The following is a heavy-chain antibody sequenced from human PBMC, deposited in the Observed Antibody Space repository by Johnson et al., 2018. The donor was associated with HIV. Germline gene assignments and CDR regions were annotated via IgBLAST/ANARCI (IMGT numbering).Heavy chain of an antibody. V-gene: IGHV3-30*02. J-gene: IGHJ3*02. D-gene: IGHD3-10*01. CDR2: TRHDGSNK. CDR3: AKCGDADAFDI. Sequence: QVQLVESGGGVVQPGRSLRLSCAASEFTFSNYAMHWVRQATGKGLEWVAFTRHDGSNKYYADSVKGRFTISRDNSKNTLYLQMNSLRAEDTAVYYCAKCGDADAFDIWGQGTMVTVSS. CDR1: EFTFSNYA.